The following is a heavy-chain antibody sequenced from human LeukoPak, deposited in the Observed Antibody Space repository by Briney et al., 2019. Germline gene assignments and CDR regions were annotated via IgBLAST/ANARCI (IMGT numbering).Heavy chain of an antibody. J-gene: IGHJ5*02. Sequence: PSETLSLTCTVSGGSTSSGDYYWSWIRQPPGKGLEWIGYIYYSGSTYYNPSLKSRVTISVDTSKNQFSLKLSSVTAADTAVYYCARVAAAENWFDPWGQGTLVTVSS. CDR2: IYYSGST. V-gene: IGHV4-30-4*01. D-gene: IGHD6-13*01. CDR1: GGSTSSGDYY. CDR3: ARVAAAENWFDP.